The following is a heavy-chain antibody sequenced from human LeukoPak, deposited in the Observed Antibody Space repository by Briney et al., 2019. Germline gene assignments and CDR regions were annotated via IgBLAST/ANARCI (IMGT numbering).Heavy chain of an antibody. D-gene: IGHD3-9*01. CDR1: GFTFSSYA. CDR2: ISGSGGST. CDR3: ARDYISAFYDILTGGTFDY. J-gene: IGHJ4*02. V-gene: IGHV3-23*01. Sequence: GGSLRLSCAASGFTFSSYAMSWVRQAPGKGLEWVSAISGSGGSTYYADSVKGRFTISRDNAKNSLYLQMNSLRAEDTAVYYCARDYISAFYDILTGGTFDYWGQGTLVTVSS.